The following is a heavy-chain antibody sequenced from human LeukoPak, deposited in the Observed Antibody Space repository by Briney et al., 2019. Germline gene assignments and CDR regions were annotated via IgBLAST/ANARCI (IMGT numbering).Heavy chain of an antibody. V-gene: IGHV3-48*03. Sequence: GGSLRLSCAASGFTFSNFDINWVRQAPGKGLEWISYISSSGSAIYYADSVKGRFTISRDNAKNSLYLQMNSLRAEDTAVYYCARDRSGWYYFDYWGQGTLVTASS. J-gene: IGHJ4*02. CDR3: ARDRSGWYYFDY. CDR1: GFTFSNFD. D-gene: IGHD6-19*01. CDR2: ISSSGSAI.